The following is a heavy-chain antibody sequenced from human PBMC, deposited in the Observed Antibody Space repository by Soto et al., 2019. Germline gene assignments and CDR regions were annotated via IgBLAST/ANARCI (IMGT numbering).Heavy chain of an antibody. CDR3: ARVVPPYNWFDP. D-gene: IGHD2-2*01. Sequence: PSETLSLTCTVSGGSISSSSYYWGWIRQPPGKGLEWIGSIYYSGSTYYNPSLKSRVTISVDTSKNQFSLKLSSVTAADTAVYYCARVVPPYNWFDPWGQGTLVTVSS. J-gene: IGHJ5*02. V-gene: IGHV4-39*01. CDR1: GGSISSSSYY. CDR2: IYYSGST.